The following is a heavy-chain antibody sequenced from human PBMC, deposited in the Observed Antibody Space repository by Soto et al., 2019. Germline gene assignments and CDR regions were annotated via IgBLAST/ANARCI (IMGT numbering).Heavy chain of an antibody. CDR1: GGSFSGYY. Sequence: PXETLSLTCAVYGGSFSGYYWSWIRQPPGKGLEWIGEINHSGSTNYNPSLKSRVTISVDTSKNQFSLKLSSVTAADTAVYYCARAYYYDSSGDKNFDYWGQGTLVTVSS. V-gene: IGHV4-34*01. J-gene: IGHJ4*02. D-gene: IGHD3-22*01. CDR3: ARAYYYDSSGDKNFDY. CDR2: INHSGST.